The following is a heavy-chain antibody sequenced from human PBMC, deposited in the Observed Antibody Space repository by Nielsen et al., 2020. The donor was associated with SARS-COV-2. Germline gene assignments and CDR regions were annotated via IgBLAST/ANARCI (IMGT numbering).Heavy chain of an antibody. CDR2: TYYRSKWYN. CDR1: GDSVSSNSAA. CDR3: ARAAGRYSSGWVHYYYGMDV. Sequence: SQTPSLTCAISGDSVSSNSAAWNWIRQSPSRGLEWLGRTYYRSKWYNDYAVSVKSRITINPDTSKNQFSLQLNSVTPEDTAVYYCARAAGRYSSGWVHYYYGMDVWGQGTTVTVSS. J-gene: IGHJ6*02. V-gene: IGHV6-1*01. D-gene: IGHD6-19*01.